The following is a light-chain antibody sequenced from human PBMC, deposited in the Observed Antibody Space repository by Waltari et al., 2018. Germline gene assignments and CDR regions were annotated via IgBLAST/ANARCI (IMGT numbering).Light chain of an antibody. CDR3: QHYKSLPVS. J-gene: IGKJ1*01. CDR2: HTS. V-gene: IGKV3-20*01. CDR1: QSVSIY. Sequence: IVLTQSPGTLSLSPGERATLSCRASQSVSIYLAWYQQKPGQAPRLLIYHTSTRATGIPGRFSGSGSGTDFSLTISGLEPEDFAVYDCQHYKSLPVSFGQGTRVEIK.